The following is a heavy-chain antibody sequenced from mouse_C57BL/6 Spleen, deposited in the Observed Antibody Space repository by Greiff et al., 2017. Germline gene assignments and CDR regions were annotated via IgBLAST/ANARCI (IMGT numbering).Heavy chain of an antibody. D-gene: IGHD1-1*01. J-gene: IGHJ1*03. CDR3: ARAAGAVVERGYFDV. CDR2: ISSGGSYT. V-gene: IGHV5-6*02. Sequence: EVMLVESGGDLVKPGGSLKLSCAASGFTFSSYGMSWVRQTPDKRLEWVATISSGGSYTYYPDSVKGRLTISRDNAKNTLYLQMSRLKSEDTAMYYCARAAGAVVERGYFDVWGTGTTVTVSS. CDR1: GFTFSSYG.